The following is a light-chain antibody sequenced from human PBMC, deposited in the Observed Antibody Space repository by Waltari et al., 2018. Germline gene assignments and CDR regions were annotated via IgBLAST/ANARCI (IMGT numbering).Light chain of an antibody. CDR1: STDLTTYNY. Sequence: QSALTQLPSASGSPGQSVTLSCSGTSTDLTTYNYVSWYQHPPGRAPKLLIYEVSKRPSGVPDRFSGSKSGNTASLTVSGLQTEDEAVYYCSSYAGRDNLLFGGGTKLTVL. CDR3: SSYAGRDNLL. J-gene: IGLJ2*01. CDR2: EVS. V-gene: IGLV2-8*01.